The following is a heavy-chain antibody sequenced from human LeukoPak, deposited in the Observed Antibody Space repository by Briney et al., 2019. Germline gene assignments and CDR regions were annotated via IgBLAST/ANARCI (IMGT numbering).Heavy chain of an antibody. CDR2: IYYSGST. J-gene: IGHJ5*02. CDR3: ARQGAYYDSNGHHWFAP. V-gene: IGHV4-39*01. D-gene: IGHD3-22*01. Sequence: PSETLSLTCTVSGGSISSSSYYWRWIPQPPGKGLEWIGSIYYSGSTYYNPSLKSRVTISVDTSKNQFSLRLTSVTAADTAVYYCARQGAYYDSNGHHWFAPWGQGTLVTVSS. CDR1: GGSISSSSYY.